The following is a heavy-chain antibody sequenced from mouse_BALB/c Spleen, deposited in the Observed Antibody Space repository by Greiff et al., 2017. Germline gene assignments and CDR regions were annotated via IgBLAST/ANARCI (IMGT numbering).Heavy chain of an antibody. CDR1: GFTFSDYY. J-gene: IGHJ4*01. V-gene: IGHV5-4*02. CDR3: AREVIYAMDY. Sequence: EVKLVESGGGLVKPGGSLKLSCAASGFTFSDYYMYWVRQTPEKRLEWVATISDGGSYTYYPDSVKGRFTISRDNAKNNLYLQMSSLKSEDTAMYYCAREVIYAMDYWGQGTSVTVSS. D-gene: IGHD2-1*01. CDR2: ISDGGSYT.